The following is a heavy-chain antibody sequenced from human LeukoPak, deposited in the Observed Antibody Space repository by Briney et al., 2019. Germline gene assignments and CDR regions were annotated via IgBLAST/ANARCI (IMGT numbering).Heavy chain of an antibody. J-gene: IGHJ3*01. Sequence: GGSLRLSCVASGFTFSSYWMNWVRQAPGKGLEWVSYISSRSSYIYYADSVKGRFTISRDNAKNSLYLQMNSLRAEDTAVYYCARVDAFDLWGQGTMVTVSS. CDR1: GFTFSSYW. CDR3: ARVDAFDL. V-gene: IGHV3-21*05. CDR2: ISSRSSYI.